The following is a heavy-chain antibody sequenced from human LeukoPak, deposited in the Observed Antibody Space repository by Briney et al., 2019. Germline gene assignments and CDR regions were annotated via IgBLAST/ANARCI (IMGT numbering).Heavy chain of an antibody. CDR3: AKYEGYGSGSHFDY. CDR1: GFTFSSQW. V-gene: IGHV3-74*01. Sequence: PGGSLRLSCAASGFTFSSQWMHWVRQAPGKGLVWVSRISNDGSNTNYADSVKGRFTISRDNSKNTLYLQMNSLRAEDTAVYYCAKYEGYGSGSHFDYWGQGTLVTVSS. J-gene: IGHJ4*02. CDR2: ISNDGSNT. D-gene: IGHD3-10*01.